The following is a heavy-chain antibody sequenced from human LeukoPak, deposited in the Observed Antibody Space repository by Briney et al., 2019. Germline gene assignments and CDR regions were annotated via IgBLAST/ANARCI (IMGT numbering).Heavy chain of an antibody. J-gene: IGHJ4*02. D-gene: IGHD3-3*01. CDR2: INPNSGGT. Sequence: GASVKVSCKASGYTFTGYYMHWVRQAPGQGLEWVGRINPNSGGTNYAQKFQGRVTMTRNTSISTAYMELSSLRSEDTAVYYCARMEWWPAREEDFDYWGQGTLVTVSS. CDR1: GYTFTGYY. V-gene: IGHV1-2*06. CDR3: ARMEWWPAREEDFDY.